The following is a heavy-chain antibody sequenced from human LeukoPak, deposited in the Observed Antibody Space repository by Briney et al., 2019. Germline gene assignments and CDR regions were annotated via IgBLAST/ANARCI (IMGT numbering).Heavy chain of an antibody. CDR2: IYYSGAT. CDR1: GGSISSYY. D-gene: IGHD6-13*01. J-gene: IGHJ4*02. Sequence: SETLSLTCTVSGGSISSYYWSWIRQPLGKGLGWIGYIYYSGATNYNPSHKSRVTISVNTSKIQFCLELSSVTAADTAVYYCARGVYISAAQYGYWGQGNLVTVSS. CDR3: ARGVYISAAQYGY. V-gene: IGHV4-59*01.